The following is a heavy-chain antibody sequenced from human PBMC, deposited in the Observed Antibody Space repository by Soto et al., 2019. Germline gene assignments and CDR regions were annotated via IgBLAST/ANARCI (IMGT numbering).Heavy chain of an antibody. CDR3: AGYGDYGKFDY. CDR2: IYYSGST. CDR1: GVSISSYY. J-gene: IGHJ4*02. Sequence: SETLSLTCTVSGVSISSYYWSWIRQPPGKGLEWIGYIYYSGSTNYNPSLKSRVTISVDTSKNQFSLKLSSVPAADTAVYYCAGYGDYGKFDYWGQGTLVTVSS. V-gene: IGHV4-59*08. D-gene: IGHD4-17*01.